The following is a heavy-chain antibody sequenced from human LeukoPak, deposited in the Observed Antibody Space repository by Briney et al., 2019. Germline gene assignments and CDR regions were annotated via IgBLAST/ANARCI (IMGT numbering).Heavy chain of an antibody. J-gene: IGHJ4*02. CDR1: GYTFTGYY. CDR3: ATNQYGDYTLGDY. CDR2: INPNSGGT. D-gene: IGHD4-17*01. Sequence: ASVKVSCKASGYTFTGYYIHWVRQAPGQGLEWMGWINPNSGGTNSAQKFQGRVTMTRDTSISTAHMELSSLRSDDTAVYYCATNQYGDYTLGDYWGQGTLVSVSS. V-gene: IGHV1-2*02.